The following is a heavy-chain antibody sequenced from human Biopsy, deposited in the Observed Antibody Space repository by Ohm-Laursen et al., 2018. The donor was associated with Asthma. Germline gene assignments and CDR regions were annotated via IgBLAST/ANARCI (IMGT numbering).Heavy chain of an antibody. CDR2: ILFDGRKI. D-gene: IGHD6-13*01. J-gene: IGHJ4*02. CDR1: GFNFHNYG. CDR3: AKDRVAGRSYYFDY. Sequence: SLRLSCAASGFNFHNYGMNWVRRAPGKGLEWAAQILFDGRKINYPDSVKGRFTISRDNSKSMVYLQMNSLRPEDTAVYYCAKDRVAGRSYYFDYWGQGSLVSVSS. V-gene: IGHV3-30*18.